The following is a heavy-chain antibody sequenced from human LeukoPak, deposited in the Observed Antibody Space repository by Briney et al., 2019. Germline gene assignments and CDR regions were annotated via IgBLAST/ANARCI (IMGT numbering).Heavy chain of an antibody. V-gene: IGHV3-7*01. D-gene: IGHD2-15*01. CDR3: STALDN. CDR2: IKEDGSEK. Sequence: GGSLRLSCAASGFTFSSYWMDWVRRAPGKGLEWVANIKEDGSEKFYVDSVKGRFTITRDNADNSLYLQMDSLRAEDTAVYYCSTALDNWGQGTLVTVSA. CDR1: GFTFSSYW. J-gene: IGHJ4*02.